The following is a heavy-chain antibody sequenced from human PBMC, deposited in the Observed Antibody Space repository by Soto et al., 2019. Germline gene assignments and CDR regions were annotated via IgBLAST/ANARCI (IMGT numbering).Heavy chain of an antibody. CDR2: ISTYNGNK. V-gene: IGHV1-18*01. Sequence: QVQLVQSGGEVKKPGASVKVSCKASGYTFRDYGISWVRQAPGQGLEWMGWISTYNGNKNYAQRFHGRVTLTTDTYTTTAYMELRSLRSDATAIYYCARRYGDPSSAAGFDHWGQGTLVTVSS. CDR3: ARRYGDPSSAAGFDH. J-gene: IGHJ4*02. CDR1: GYTFRDYG. D-gene: IGHD4-17*01.